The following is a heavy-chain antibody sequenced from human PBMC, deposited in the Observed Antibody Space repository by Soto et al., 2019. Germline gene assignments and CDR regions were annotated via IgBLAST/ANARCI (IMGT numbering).Heavy chain of an antibody. D-gene: IGHD1-26*01. Sequence: KESGPTLVKPTQTLTLTCTFSGFSLTTSGVGVGWIRQSPGKALERRGIGYWDGGERYSPSLKSRLTIATDTSKNQVVLTLTQVDPVAKGTYYCSREWGVVGAAFDCWGQGTMVTVSS. CDR2: GYWDGGE. CDR3: SREWGVVGAAFDC. J-gene: IGHJ3*01. CDR1: GFSLTTSGVG. V-gene: IGHV2-5*02.